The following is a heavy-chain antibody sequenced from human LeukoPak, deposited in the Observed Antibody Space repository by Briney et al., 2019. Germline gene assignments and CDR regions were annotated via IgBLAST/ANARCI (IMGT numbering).Heavy chain of an antibody. Sequence: ASVKVSCKASGYTFTSYYMYWVRQAPGQGLEWMGIINPSGGSTSYAQKFQGRVTMTRDTSTSTVYMELSSLRSEDTAVYYCARDPEQQLATYYGMDVWGQGTTVTVSS. D-gene: IGHD6-13*01. V-gene: IGHV1-46*01. J-gene: IGHJ6*02. CDR1: GYTFTSYY. CDR3: ARDPEQQLATYYGMDV. CDR2: INPSGGST.